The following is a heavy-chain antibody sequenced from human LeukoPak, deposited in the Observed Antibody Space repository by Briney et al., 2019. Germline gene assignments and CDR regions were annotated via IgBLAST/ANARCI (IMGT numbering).Heavy chain of an antibody. CDR3: ARAFGPYYFDY. CDR1: GFTVSTAY. J-gene: IGHJ4*02. CDR2: IYRGGTT. Sequence: GGSLGLSCAASGFTVSTAYMNWVRQAPGKGLEWVSLIYRGGTTYYADSVKGRFTISRDNSKNTLDLQMNSLRAEDTAFYYCARAFGPYYFDYWGQGALVTVSS. D-gene: IGHD3-10*01. V-gene: IGHV3-66*01.